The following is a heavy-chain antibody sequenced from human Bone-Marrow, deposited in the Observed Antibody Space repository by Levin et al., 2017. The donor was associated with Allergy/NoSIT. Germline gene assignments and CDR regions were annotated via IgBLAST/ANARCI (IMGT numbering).Heavy chain of an antibody. Sequence: PSETLSLTCSVSGGSIRSNYLSWIRQPPGKGLEWLGYVYSSGSTNFHPSLKSRISISVDASKTRFSLSSVTAADTAVYYCARYPGEMGYFDSWGQGTLVSVSS. J-gene: IGHJ4*02. CDR3: ARYPGEMGYFDS. CDR2: VYSSGST. CDR1: GGSIRSNY. D-gene: IGHD5-24*01. V-gene: IGHV4-59*01.